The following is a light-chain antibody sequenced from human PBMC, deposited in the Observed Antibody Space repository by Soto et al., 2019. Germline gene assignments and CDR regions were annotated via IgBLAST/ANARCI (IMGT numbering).Light chain of an antibody. J-gene: IGKJ5*01. Sequence: DIVMTQTPLSLPVTPGEPASISCRSSQILLDSDDGNTYLDWYLQKPGQSPQLLIYTVSYRASGVPDRFSGSGSGTDFTLKISRVEAEDVGVYYCMQRIEFPLTFGGGTRLEIK. CDR3: MQRIEFPLT. V-gene: IGKV2-40*01. CDR2: TVS. CDR1: QILLDSDDGNTY.